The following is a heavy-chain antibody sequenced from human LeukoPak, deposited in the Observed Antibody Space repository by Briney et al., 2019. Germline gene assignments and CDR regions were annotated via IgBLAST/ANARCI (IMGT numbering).Heavy chain of an antibody. V-gene: IGHV4-39*01. CDR3: ASPAVIGSGSYYTGNGLDI. CDR1: GGSISSSTYY. CDR2: IYYSGSP. J-gene: IGHJ3*02. D-gene: IGHD3-10*01. Sequence: SETLSLTCTVSGGSISSSTYYWGWRRQPPGKGREWIGSIYYSGSPSSTPSLKSLVTISVATSKNQFSLKLSSVTAADTAVYYCASPAVIGSGSYYTGNGLDIWGQGTMVTVSS.